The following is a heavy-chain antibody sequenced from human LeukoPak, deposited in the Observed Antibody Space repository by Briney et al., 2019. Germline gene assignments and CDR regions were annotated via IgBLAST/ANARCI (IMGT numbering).Heavy chain of an antibody. J-gene: IGHJ4*01. Sequence: SQTLSLTCAISGDSVSSHIAAWNWIRQSPSRGLEWLGRTYYRSNWYNDYAVSVNTRITTNPDTSTNQFSLQLNSVTPEDTAVYYCARDQGGFDYWGQGTLVTVSS. V-gene: IGHV6-1*01. CDR2: TYYRSNWYN. D-gene: IGHD1-26*01. CDR1: GDSVSSHIAA. CDR3: ARDQGGFDY.